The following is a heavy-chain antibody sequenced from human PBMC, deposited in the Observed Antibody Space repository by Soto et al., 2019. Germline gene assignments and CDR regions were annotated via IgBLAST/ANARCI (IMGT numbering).Heavy chain of an antibody. Sequence: EVQLLESGGGLVQPGGSLRLTLAASGFTFSSGAMSWVRQAPGKGLGWVSAISNSGAVTYYADSVKGRFTISRDNSKNPLYLQMNSLRAEDTAVYHCANFGPMVRGLLGAYWGQGTLVTVSS. D-gene: IGHD3-10*01. J-gene: IGHJ4*02. V-gene: IGHV3-23*01. CDR3: ANFGPMVRGLLGAY. CDR2: ISNSGAVT. CDR1: GFTFSSGA.